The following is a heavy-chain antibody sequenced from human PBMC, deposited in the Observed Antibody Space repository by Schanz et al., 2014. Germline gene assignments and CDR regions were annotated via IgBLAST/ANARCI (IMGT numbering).Heavy chain of an antibody. V-gene: IGHV3-23*04. CDR2: VSASGGGP. CDR1: GFIVSSNN. CDR3: VKDDRGDVVVVAANY. D-gene: IGHD2-15*01. J-gene: IGHJ4*02. Sequence: EVQLVESGGGLVQPGGSLRLSCAASGFIVSSNNMSWVRQAPGKGLEWVSLVSASGGGPFYADSVKGRFTISRDNSRNTVYLQMSSLRAEDTAVYYCVKDDRGDVVVVAANYWGQGAQVIVSS.